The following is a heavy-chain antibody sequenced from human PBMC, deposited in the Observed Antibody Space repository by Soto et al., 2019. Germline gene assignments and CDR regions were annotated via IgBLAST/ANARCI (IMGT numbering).Heavy chain of an antibody. Sequence: SETLSLTCTVSSGSFSTYYWSWIRQPAGKGLEWIGRIYSTGSTLYNTSLKSRITMSVDTSKNQFSLKLSSVTAADTAVYYCAGGAAADYFDYWGQGTLVTVS. CDR2: IYSTGST. V-gene: IGHV4-4*07. CDR3: AGGAAADYFDY. D-gene: IGHD6-13*01. CDR1: SGSFSTYY. J-gene: IGHJ4*02.